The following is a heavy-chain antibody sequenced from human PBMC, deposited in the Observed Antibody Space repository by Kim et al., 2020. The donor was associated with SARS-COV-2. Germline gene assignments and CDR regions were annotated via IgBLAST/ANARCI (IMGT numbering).Heavy chain of an antibody. CDR1: GVSIIRYY. J-gene: IGHJ6*03. CDR2: IYNSGSA. Sequence: SETLSLTCTVSGVSIIRYYWNWIRQPPGKGLEWIGYIYNSGSADYNPSLKSRVTMSVDTSKNHFSLTLSPVTAADTAVYYCSRGSFASWSDGTSSYMDF. V-gene: IGHV4-59*01. D-gene: IGHD3-3*01. CDR3: SRGSFASWSDGTSSYMDF.